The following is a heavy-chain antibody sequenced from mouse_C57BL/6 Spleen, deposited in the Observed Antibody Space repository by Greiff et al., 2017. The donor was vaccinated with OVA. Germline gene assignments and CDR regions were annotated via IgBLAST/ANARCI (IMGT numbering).Heavy chain of an antibody. D-gene: IGHD3-2*02. Sequence: QVQLQQPGAELVKPGASVKLSCKASGYTFTSYWMHWVKQRPIQGLEWIGNIDPSDSETHYNQKFKDKATLTVDKSSSTAYMQLSSLTSEDSAVYYCARSGLSRLDYWGQGTTLTVSS. CDR2: IDPSDSET. V-gene: IGHV1-52*01. CDR1: GYTFTSYW. CDR3: ARSGLSRLDY. J-gene: IGHJ2*01.